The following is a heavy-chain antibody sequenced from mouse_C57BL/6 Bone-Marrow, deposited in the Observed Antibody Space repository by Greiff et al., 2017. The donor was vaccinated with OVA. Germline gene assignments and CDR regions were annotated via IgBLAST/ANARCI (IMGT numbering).Heavy chain of an antibody. D-gene: IGHD1-1*02. CDR3: ARGGKGIYYAMDY. CDR2: ILPGSGST. CDR1: GYTFTGYW. J-gene: IGHJ4*01. Sequence: QVQLQQPGTELVKPGASVKLSCKASGYTFTGYWIEWVKQRPGHGLEWIGEILPGSGSTNYNEKFKGKATFTADTSSNTAYMQLSSLTTEDSAIYYCARGGKGIYYAMDYWGQGTSVTVSS. V-gene: IGHV1-9*01.